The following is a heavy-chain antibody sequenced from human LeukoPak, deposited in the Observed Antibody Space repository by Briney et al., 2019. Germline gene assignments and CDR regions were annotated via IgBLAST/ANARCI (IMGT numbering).Heavy chain of an antibody. J-gene: IGHJ5*02. V-gene: IGHV1-46*01. D-gene: IGHD2-15*01. CDR2: INPSGGST. CDR1: GYTFTGYY. CDR3: ARDWAYCSGGSCYSGNWFDP. Sequence: ASVKVSCKASGYTFTGYYMHWVRQAPGQGLEWMGIINPSGGSTSYAQKFQGRVTMTRDTSTSTVYMELSSLRSEDTAVYYCARDWAYCSGGSCYSGNWFDPWGQGTLVTVSS.